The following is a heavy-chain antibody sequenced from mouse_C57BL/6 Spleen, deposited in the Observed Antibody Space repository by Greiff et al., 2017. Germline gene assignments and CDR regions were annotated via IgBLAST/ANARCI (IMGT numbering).Heavy chain of an antibody. CDR1: GYSFTDYN. V-gene: IGHV1-39*01. J-gene: IGHJ2*01. D-gene: IGHD3-2*02. Sequence: VQLMQSGPELVKPGASVKISCKASGYSFTDYNMNWVKQSNGKSLEWIGVINPNYGTPSYKQKFKGKATMTVDQSSSTVYMQLNSLTSEDAAVYYCARKTAQAFYFDYGGQGTTLTVSS. CDR3: ARKTAQAFYFDY. CDR2: INPNYGTP.